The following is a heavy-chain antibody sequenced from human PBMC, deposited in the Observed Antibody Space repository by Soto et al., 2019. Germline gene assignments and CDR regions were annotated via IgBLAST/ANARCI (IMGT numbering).Heavy chain of an antibody. J-gene: IGHJ5*02. CDR1: GGTFSSYA. CDR2: IIPIFGTA. Sequence: QVQLVQSGAEVKKPGSSVKFSCKASGGTFSSYAISWVRQAPGQGLEWVGGIIPIFGTANYAQKFQGRVTISADESTITAYMELSSLRSEDTAVYYWASVVDQLLNWFGPWGQGSLVTVSS. D-gene: IGHD2-2*01. V-gene: IGHV1-69*12. CDR3: ASVVDQLLNWFGP.